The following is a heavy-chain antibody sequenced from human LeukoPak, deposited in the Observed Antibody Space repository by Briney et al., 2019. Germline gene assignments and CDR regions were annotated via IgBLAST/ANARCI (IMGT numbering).Heavy chain of an antibody. D-gene: IGHD3-22*01. CDR2: INEDGSER. CDR3: ASSRYDSSGYYGIIGY. Sequence: GGSLRLSCAASGFTFNSYCMIWVRHAPGKGLEWVANINEDGSERYYVDSVKGRSTISRDNAKNSLYLQMNSLRAEDTALYYCASSRYDSSGYYGIIGYWGQGTLVTVSS. V-gene: IGHV3-7*01. J-gene: IGHJ4*02. CDR1: GFTFNSYC.